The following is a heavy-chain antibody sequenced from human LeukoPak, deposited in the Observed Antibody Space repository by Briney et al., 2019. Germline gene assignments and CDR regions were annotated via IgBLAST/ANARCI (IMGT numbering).Heavy chain of an antibody. J-gene: IGHJ4*02. D-gene: IGHD3-22*01. CDR2: ISAYNGNT. Sequence: ASVKVSCKASGYTFISYGISWVRQAPGQGLEWMGWISAYNGNTNYAQKLQGRVTMTTDTSTSTAYMELRSLRSDDTAVYYCARDASGEYYYDSSGYYRLPHYFDYWGQGTLVTVSS. V-gene: IGHV1-18*01. CDR1: GYTFISYG. CDR3: ARDASGEYYYDSSGYYRLPHYFDY.